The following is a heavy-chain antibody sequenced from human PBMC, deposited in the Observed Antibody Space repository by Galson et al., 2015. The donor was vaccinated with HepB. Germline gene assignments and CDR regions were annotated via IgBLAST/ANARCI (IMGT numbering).Heavy chain of an antibody. D-gene: IGHD3-9*01. CDR1: GYSFPNYW. CDR3: ARHSVNSWINDNDYLDY. J-gene: IGHJ4*02. Sequence: QSGAEVKKPGESLRISCKASGYSFPNYWNTWVRQMPGKGLEWLVRIDPSDSYTNYSPSFEGHVTISTDKYISTAYLQWGSLKASNTAMYFCARHSVNSWINDNDYLDYWGQGTLVTVSS. V-gene: IGHV5-10-1*01. CDR2: IDPSDSYT.